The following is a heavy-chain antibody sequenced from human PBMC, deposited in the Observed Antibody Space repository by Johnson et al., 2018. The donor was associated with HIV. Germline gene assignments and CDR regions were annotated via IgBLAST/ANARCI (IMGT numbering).Heavy chain of an antibody. Sequence: VQLVESGGGVVQPGRSLRLSCAASGFTFSSYPMHWVRQAPGKGLEWVAVISFDGANTYYADSVKARFPISRDNSKNTLYLQMNSLRVEDTAVYYCARINVDTTFYRAFDIWGQGTMVTVSS. CDR2: ISFDGANT. J-gene: IGHJ3*02. CDR1: GFTFSSYP. D-gene: IGHD5-18*01. V-gene: IGHV3-30*04. CDR3: ARINVDTTFYRAFDI.